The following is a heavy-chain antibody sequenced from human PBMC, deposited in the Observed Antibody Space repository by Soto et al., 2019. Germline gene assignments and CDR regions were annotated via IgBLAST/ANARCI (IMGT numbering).Heavy chain of an antibody. V-gene: IGHV3-11*01. Sequence: GGSLRLSCAASGFTFSYYYMIWIRQAPGKGLEWVSYIRSVASTVFYADSVRGRFTISRDNAKNSLYLQMNSLRVEDTAVYYCARTAAGFWAFDYWGQGALVTVSS. J-gene: IGHJ4*02. CDR1: GFTFSYYY. CDR2: IRSVASTV. D-gene: IGHD3-3*01. CDR3: ARTAAGFWAFDY.